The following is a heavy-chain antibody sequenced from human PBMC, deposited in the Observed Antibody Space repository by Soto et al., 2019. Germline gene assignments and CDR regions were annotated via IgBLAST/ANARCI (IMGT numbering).Heavy chain of an antibody. V-gene: IGHV3-30*18. CDR3: AKDVVSGSYFRNYYYYGMDV. Sequence: GGSLRLSCAASGFTFSSYGMHWVRQAPGKGLEWVAVISYVGSNKYYADSVKGRFTISRDNSKNTLYLQMNSLRAEDTAVYYCAKDVVSGSYFRNYYYYGMDVWGQGTTVTVSS. J-gene: IGHJ6*02. D-gene: IGHD1-26*01. CDR2: ISYVGSNK. CDR1: GFTFSSYG.